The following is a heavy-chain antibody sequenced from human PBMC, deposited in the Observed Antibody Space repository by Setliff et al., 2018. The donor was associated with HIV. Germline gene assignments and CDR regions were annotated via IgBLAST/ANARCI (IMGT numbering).Heavy chain of an antibody. D-gene: IGHD3-3*01. CDR1: GASISDRYSGSF. CDR3: ARSKTFYDFWGGYYTHGAFKI. V-gene: IGHV4-39*07. J-gene: IGHJ3*02. Sequence: SETLSLTCTVSGASISDRYSGSFWGWIRQPPGKGLEWILSMHYTGVTYYNPSLKGRVIESLDTSKNQFSLKFNSVTAADTAVYYCARSKTFYDFWGGYYTHGAFKIWGLGTMVTVSS. CDR2: MHYTGVT.